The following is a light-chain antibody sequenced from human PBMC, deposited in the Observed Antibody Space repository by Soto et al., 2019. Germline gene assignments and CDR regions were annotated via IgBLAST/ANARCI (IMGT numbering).Light chain of an antibody. CDR2: EVS. CDR1: SSDVGGYNY. V-gene: IGLV2-14*01. CDR3: SSYTSRSTLEV. J-gene: IGLJ1*01. Sequence: QSALTQPASVSGSPGQSITISCTGTSSDVGGYNYVSWYQQHPGKAPKLMIYEVSNRPSGVSNRFSGSKSGNTASLTISGLQAEDVVDYYCSSYTSRSTLEVFGTGTKLTVL.